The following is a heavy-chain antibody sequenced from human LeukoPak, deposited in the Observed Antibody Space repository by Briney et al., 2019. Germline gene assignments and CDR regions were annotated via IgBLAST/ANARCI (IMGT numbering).Heavy chain of an antibody. CDR1: GFSFSFYW. V-gene: IGHV3-74*01. CDR3: AKPHFDY. J-gene: IGHJ4*02. CDR2: IKTDGSIA. Sequence: GGSLRLSCAASGFSFSFYWMHWVRQAPGKGPVWVSRIKTDGSIADYADSVKGRFTISRDNSKNTLYLQMNSLRAEDTAVYYCAKPHFDYWGQGTLVTVSS.